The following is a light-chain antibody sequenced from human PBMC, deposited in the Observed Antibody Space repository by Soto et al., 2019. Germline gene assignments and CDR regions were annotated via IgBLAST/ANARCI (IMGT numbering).Light chain of an antibody. J-gene: IGKJ2*01. CDR2: FGS. CDR1: QSLLHSNGYNY. CDR3: MQTIQPYT. Sequence: DIVMTQSPLSLPVTPGEPASISCRSSQSLLHSNGYNYLDWYLQKPGQSPQLLIYFGSNRASGVHDTFSGSGSGTDCTLKISRVEAEDVGLYYCMQTIQPYTFGQGTKLEIK. V-gene: IGKV2-28*01.